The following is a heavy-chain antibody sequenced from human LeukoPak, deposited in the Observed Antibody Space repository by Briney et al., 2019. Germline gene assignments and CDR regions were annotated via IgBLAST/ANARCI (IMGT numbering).Heavy chain of an antibody. CDR1: GFNFSSYG. CDR2: ISFDGSNK. D-gene: IGHD3-22*01. V-gene: IGHV3-30*18. CDR3: AKGYSSGYYSDAFDV. Sequence: PGGSLRLSCAASGFNFSSYGMHWVRQAPGKGLEWVAVISFDGSNKYYADSVKGRFTISRDSLKNTLYLQMNSLRAEDTAVYYCAKGYSSGYYSDAFDVWGQGTMVTVSS. J-gene: IGHJ3*01.